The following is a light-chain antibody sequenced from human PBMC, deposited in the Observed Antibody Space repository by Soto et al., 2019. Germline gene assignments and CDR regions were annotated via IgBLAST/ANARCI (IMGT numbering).Light chain of an antibody. CDR3: QQYTNWPRT. J-gene: IGKJ2*01. V-gene: IGKV3-15*01. CDR2: GAS. Sequence: ERVMTQSPATLSVSPGERATLSCRASQNVSSNLAWYQQKPGQAPRLLVYGASTRATGIPDRFSGSGSGTDFTLIISSLQSEDSAIYYCQQYTNWPRTFGQGTKLEIK. CDR1: QNVSSN.